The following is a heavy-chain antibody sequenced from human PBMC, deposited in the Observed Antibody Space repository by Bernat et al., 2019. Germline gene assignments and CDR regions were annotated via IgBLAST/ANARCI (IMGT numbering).Heavy chain of an antibody. CDR3: ARGQGGWLQNYYFDY. J-gene: IGHJ4*02. CDR1: GFTVSSNY. D-gene: IGHD5-24*01. Sequence: EVQLVESGGGLVQPGGSLRLSCAAPGFTVSSNYMSWVRQAPGKGLGWVSVIYSGGSTYYADSVKGRFTISRHNSKNTLYLQMNSLRAEDTAVYYCARGQGGWLQNYYFDYWGQGTLVTVSS. CDR2: IYSGGST. V-gene: IGHV3-53*04.